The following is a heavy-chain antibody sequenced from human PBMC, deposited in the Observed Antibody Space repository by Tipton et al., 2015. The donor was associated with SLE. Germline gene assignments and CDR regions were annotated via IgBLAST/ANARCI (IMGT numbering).Heavy chain of an antibody. V-gene: IGHV4-59*11. CDR1: GGSFSGHY. D-gene: IGHD6-19*01. CDR2: IYYSGST. J-gene: IGHJ3*02. CDR3: ARDRLYSSGWSDAFDI. Sequence: TLSLTCAVYGGSFSGHYWSWIRRPPGKGLEWIGYIYYSGSTNYNPSLKSRVTISVDTSKNQFSLKLSSVTAADTAVYYCARDRLYSSGWSDAFDIWGQGTMVPVSP.